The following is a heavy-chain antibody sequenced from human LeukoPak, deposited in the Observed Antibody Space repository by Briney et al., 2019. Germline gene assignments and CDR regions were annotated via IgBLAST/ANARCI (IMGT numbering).Heavy chain of an antibody. V-gene: IGHV4-59*08. CDR1: GGSISTYY. Sequence: PSETLSLTCTVSGGSISTYYWSWIRQPPGKGLERIGYFYYSGSTNYNPSLKSRVTILVDTSKNQFSLKLSSVTAADTALYYCARAQYSSSPLYYGMDVWGQGTTVTVSS. CDR2: FYYSGST. D-gene: IGHD6-13*01. CDR3: ARAQYSSSPLYYGMDV. J-gene: IGHJ6*02.